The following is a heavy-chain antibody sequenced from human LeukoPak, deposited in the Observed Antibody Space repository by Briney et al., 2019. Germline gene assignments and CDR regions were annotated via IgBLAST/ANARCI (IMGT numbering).Heavy chain of an antibody. J-gene: IGHJ3*02. Sequence: GGSLRLSCAASGFTFSSYAMSWVRQAPGKGLEWVSAISGSGGSTYYADSVKGRFTISRDNSKNTLYLQMNSLRAEDTAVYYCAKGYYYDSSGYYFYGNDAFDIWGQGTMVTASS. V-gene: IGHV3-23*01. CDR2: ISGSGGST. CDR3: AKGYYYDSSGYYFYGNDAFDI. CDR1: GFTFSSYA. D-gene: IGHD3-22*01.